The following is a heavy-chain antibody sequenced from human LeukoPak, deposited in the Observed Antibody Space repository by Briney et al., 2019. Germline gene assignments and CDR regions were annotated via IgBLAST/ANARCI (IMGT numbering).Heavy chain of an antibody. CDR1: GGSISSGGYY. CDR3: AREGVVGIAAAGMAFDI. V-gene: IGHV4-31*03. CDR2: IYYSGST. D-gene: IGHD6-13*01. Sequence: SETLSLTCTVSGGSISSGGYYWSWIRQHPGKGLEWIGYIYYSGSTYYNPSLKSRVTISVDTSKNQFSLKLSSVTAADTAVYYCAREGVVGIAAAGMAFDIWGQGTMVTVSS. J-gene: IGHJ3*02.